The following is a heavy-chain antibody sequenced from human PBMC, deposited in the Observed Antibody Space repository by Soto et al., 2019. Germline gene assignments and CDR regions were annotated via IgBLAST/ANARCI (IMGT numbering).Heavy chain of an antibody. CDR3: ARDQYIAGTTLYCLYAFDV. V-gene: IGHV1-69*01. Sequence: QVQLVQSGAGVKKPGSSVRVSCAASGGTFSSYAISWVRQAPGKGLEWVGGIIPSFGTANYAQTFKGRVTITADESTKIASLEPGGLAFDDTAMDYSARDQYIAGTTLYCLYAFDVWGQGTMVTVSS. D-gene: IGHD3-16*02. CDR2: IIPSFGTA. J-gene: IGHJ3*01. CDR1: GGTFSSYA.